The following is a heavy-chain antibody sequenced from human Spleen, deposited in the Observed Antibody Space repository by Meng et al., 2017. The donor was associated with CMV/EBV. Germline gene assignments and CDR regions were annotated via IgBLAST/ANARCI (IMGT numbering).Heavy chain of an antibody. CDR1: YS. D-gene: IGHD3-16*02. J-gene: IGHJ4*02. Sequence: YSGSWIRQPPGKGLEWIGEINYSGGTKYNPSLKSRVTISVDTSKNQFSLKLISVTAAGTAVYYCARGARFATYYDYVWGSYPLDYWGQGTLVTVSS. CDR2: INYSGGT. CDR3: ARGARFATYYDYVWGSYPLDY. V-gene: IGHV4-34*01.